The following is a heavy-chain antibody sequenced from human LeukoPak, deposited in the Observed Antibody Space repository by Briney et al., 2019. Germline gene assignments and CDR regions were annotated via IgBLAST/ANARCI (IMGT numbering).Heavy chain of an antibody. Sequence: PSETLSLTCAVYGGSFSGYYWSWIRQPPGKGLEWIGEINHSGSTDCNPSLKSRVTISVDTSKNQFSLKLSSVTAADTAVYYCARQYAAPNWFDPWGQGTLVTVSS. J-gene: IGHJ5*02. CDR1: GGSFSGYY. CDR3: ARQYAAPNWFDP. CDR2: INHSGST. D-gene: IGHD2-2*01. V-gene: IGHV4-34*01.